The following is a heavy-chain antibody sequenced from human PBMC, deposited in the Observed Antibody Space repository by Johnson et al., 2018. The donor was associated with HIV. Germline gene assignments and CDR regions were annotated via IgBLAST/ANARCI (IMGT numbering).Heavy chain of an antibody. D-gene: IGHD3-3*01. V-gene: IGHV3-30-3*02. Sequence: QVQLVESGGGVVQPGGSLRLSCAASGFTFSSYAMHWVRQAPGKGLEWVAVISYDGSNKYYADSVKGRFTISRDNSKNTLYLQINSRRAEDTAVYYCASFPTGRFTIFGVTQGAFDIWGQGTMVTVSS. CDR2: ISYDGSNK. J-gene: IGHJ3*02. CDR1: GFTFSSYA. CDR3: ASFPTGRFTIFGVTQGAFDI.